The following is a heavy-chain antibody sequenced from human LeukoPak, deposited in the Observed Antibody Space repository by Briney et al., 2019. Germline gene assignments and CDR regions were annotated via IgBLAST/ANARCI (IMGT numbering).Heavy chain of an antibody. J-gene: IGHJ3*02. CDR1: GDNVSSKTAA. CDR2: TYHRSKWYT. V-gene: IGHV6-1*01. Sequence: SQTLSLTCAISGDNVSSKTAAWNWIRQSPSRGLEWLGKTYHRSKWYTDYAISVEGRISVNADTSKNHFSLQLTSVTPEDAAVYYCAREGPAFDIWGQGTMVTVSS. CDR3: AREGPAFDI.